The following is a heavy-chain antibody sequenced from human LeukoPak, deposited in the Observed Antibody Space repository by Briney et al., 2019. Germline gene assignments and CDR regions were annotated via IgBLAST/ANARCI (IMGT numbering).Heavy chain of an antibody. Sequence: ASVKLSCKASGYTFTSYDINSLRQATGQRLEWMGWMNPNSVNTGYAQKFHGRVTMTTNPSTSTTNIELSSLRSEDPTMHYCVTMVGVVYDPWGQGTLVTVSS. CDR3: VTMVGVVYDP. J-gene: IGHJ5*02. V-gene: IGHV1-8*01. CDR1: GYTFTSYD. CDR2: MNPNSVNT. D-gene: IGHD1-26*01.